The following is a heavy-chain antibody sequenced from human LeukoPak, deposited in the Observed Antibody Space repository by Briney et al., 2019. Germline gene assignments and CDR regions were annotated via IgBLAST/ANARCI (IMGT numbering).Heavy chain of an antibody. CDR1: GFTLSSYA. CDR3: AKKRGSGWRYYFDY. Sequence: GGSLRLSCAASGFTLSSYAMSWVRQAPGKGLEWVSAISGSGGSTYYADSVKGRFTISRDNSKNTPYLQMNSLRAEDTAVYYCAKKRGSGWRYYFDYWGQGTLVTVSS. CDR2: ISGSGGST. J-gene: IGHJ4*02. V-gene: IGHV3-23*01. D-gene: IGHD6-19*01.